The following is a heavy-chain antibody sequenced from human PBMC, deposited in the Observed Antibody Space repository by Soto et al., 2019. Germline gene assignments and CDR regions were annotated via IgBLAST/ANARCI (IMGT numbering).Heavy chain of an antibody. Sequence: PGGSLRLSCAASGFTFINYAMSWVRQAPGKGLEWVSGISGSGDTTYYADSVKGHFIIPRDNSKNTPHLQMNSLSAEDTAAHYCAKYTGPVRLSFDYWGQGXXVT. CDR1: GFTFINYA. D-gene: IGHD6-19*01. J-gene: IGHJ4*02. CDR2: ISGSGDTT. CDR3: AKYTGPVRLSFDY. V-gene: IGHV3-23*01.